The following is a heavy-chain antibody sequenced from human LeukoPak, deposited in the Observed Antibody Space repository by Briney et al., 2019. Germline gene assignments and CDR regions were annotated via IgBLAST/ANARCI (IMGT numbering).Heavy chain of an antibody. V-gene: IGHV3-23*01. CDR3: AKDMHSGDGRWEFDP. D-gene: IGHD4-17*01. Sequence: GGSLRLSCVASGFSFSTYAMTGVRQAPGKGLEWVSGMVGSGKTYYADSVKGRFTISRDNSKNTVYLQMNSLRVEDTAIYYCAKDMHSGDGRWEFDPWGRGTLVTVSS. CDR2: MVGSGKT. J-gene: IGHJ5*02. CDR1: GFSFSTYA.